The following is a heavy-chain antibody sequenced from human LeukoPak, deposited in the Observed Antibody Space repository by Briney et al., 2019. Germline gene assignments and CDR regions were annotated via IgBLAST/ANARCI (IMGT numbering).Heavy chain of an antibody. CDR1: GFTVTSHV. CDR2: IVGNTAGTT. D-gene: IGHD6-19*01. J-gene: IGHJ4*02. Sequence: GGSLRLSCAASGFTVTSHVMTWVRPAPGKGPEWVSVIVGNTAGTTYYADSVKGRFTISRDSVKNTVDLQMSSLRAEDTAVYYCARDTSGWYGAFEFWGQGALVTVSS. CDR3: ARDTSGWYGAFEF. V-gene: IGHV3-23*01.